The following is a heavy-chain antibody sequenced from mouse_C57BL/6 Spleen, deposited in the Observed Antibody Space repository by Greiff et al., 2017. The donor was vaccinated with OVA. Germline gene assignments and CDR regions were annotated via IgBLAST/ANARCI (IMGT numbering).Heavy chain of an antibody. V-gene: IGHV5-17*01. CDR1: GFTFSDYG. J-gene: IGHJ3*01. Sequence: EVKVVESGGGLVKPGGSLKLSCAASGFTFSDYGMHWVHQAPEKGLEWVAYISSGSSTIYYADTVKGRFTISRDNAKNTLFLQMTSLRSEDTAMYYCARGYYSNYVFAYWGQGTLVTVSA. CDR2: ISSGSSTI. CDR3: ARGYYSNYVFAY. D-gene: IGHD2-5*01.